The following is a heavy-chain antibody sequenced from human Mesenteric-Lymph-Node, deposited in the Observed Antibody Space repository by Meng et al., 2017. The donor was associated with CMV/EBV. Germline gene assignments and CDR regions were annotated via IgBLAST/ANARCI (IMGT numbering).Heavy chain of an antibody. Sequence: SVKVSCKASGGTFSSYAISWVRQAPGQGLEWMGGIIPIFGTANYAQKFQGRVTITTDESTSTAYMELSSLRSEDTAVYYCARESMSGFRWASDYWGQGNLVTVSS. CDR2: IIPIFGTA. V-gene: IGHV1-69*05. D-gene: IGHD3-3*01. J-gene: IGHJ4*02. CDR1: GGTFSSYA. CDR3: ARESMSGFRWASDY.